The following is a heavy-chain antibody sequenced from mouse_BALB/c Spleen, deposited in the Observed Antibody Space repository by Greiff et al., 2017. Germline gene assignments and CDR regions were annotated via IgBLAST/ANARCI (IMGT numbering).Heavy chain of an antibody. V-gene: IGHV1-69*02. D-gene: IGHD2-12*01. CDR3: ARSPSYSPYAMDY. CDR2: IDPSDSYT. CDR1: GYTFTSYW. J-gene: IGHJ4*01. Sequence: VQLQQPGAELVKPGASVKLSCKASGYTFTSYWMHWVKQRPGQGLEWIGEIDPSDSYTNYNQKFKGKATLTVDKSSSTAYMQLSSLTSEDSAVYYCARSPSYSPYAMDYWGQGTSVTVSS.